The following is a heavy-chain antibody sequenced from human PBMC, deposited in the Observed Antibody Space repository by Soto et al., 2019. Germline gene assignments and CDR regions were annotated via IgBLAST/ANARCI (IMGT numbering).Heavy chain of an antibody. CDR2: INAGNGNT. Sequence: ASVKVSCKASGYTFTSYAMHWVRQAPGQRLEWMGWINAGNGNTKYSQKFQGRVTITRDTSASTAYMELSSLRSEDTAVYYCARSLGALSVLDYWGQGTLVTVSS. CDR1: GYTFTSYA. V-gene: IGHV1-3*01. J-gene: IGHJ4*02. CDR3: ARSLGALSVLDY. D-gene: IGHD1-26*01.